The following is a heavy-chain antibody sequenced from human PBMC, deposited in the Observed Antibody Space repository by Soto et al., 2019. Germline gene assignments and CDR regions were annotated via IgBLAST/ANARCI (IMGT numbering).Heavy chain of an antibody. CDR3: ARPYYDILPGFSAFDI. Sequence: QVQLQESGPGLVKPSQTLSLTCTVSGGSISSGGYYWSWIRQHPGKGLEWIGYIYYSGSTYYNPSLQRRGTIPXXTXKXXFSLKLSSVTAADTAVYYCARPYYDILPGFSAFDIWGQGTMVTVSS. CDR1: GGSISSGGYY. V-gene: IGHV4-31*03. J-gene: IGHJ3*02. D-gene: IGHD3-9*01. CDR2: IYYSGST.